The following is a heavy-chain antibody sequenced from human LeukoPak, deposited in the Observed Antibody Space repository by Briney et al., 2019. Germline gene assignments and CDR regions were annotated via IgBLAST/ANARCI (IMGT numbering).Heavy chain of an antibody. CDR2: IYYSGST. D-gene: IGHD3-22*01. Sequence: PSETLSLTCTVSGGSISSSSYYWGWIRQPPGKGLEWIGSIYYSGSTYYNPSLKSRVTISVDTSKNQFSLKLSSVTAADTAVYYRARHVESSGYYWFDPWGQGTLVTVSS. J-gene: IGHJ5*02. CDR3: ARHVESSGYYWFDP. CDR1: GGSISSSSYY. V-gene: IGHV4-39*01.